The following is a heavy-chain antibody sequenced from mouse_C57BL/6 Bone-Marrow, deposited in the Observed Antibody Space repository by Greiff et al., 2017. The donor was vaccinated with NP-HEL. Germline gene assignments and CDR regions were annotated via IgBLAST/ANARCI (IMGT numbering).Heavy chain of an antibody. CDR1: GYTFTSYW. Sequence: QVQLKQPGAELVKPGASVKLSCKASGYTFTSYWMHWVKQRPGRGLEWIGRIDPNSGGTKYNEKFKSKATLTVDKPSSTAYMQLSSLTSEDSAVYYCARRTQRYAMDYWGQGTSVTVSS. J-gene: IGHJ4*01. D-gene: IGHD3-2*02. V-gene: IGHV1-72*01. CDR2: IDPNSGGT. CDR3: ARRTQRYAMDY.